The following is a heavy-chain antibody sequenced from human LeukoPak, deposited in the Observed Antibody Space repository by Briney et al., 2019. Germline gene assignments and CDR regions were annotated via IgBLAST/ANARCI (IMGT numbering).Heavy chain of an antibody. CDR2: INPNSGGT. CDR1: GYTFTGYY. Sequence: ASXKVSCKASGYTFTGYYMHWVRQAPGQGLEWMGWINPNSGGTNYAQKFQGRVTMTRDTSISTAYMELSRLRSDDTGVYYCASPLSYYDSSGYDYWGQGTLVTVSS. D-gene: IGHD3-22*01. J-gene: IGHJ4*02. CDR3: ASPLSYYDSSGYDY. V-gene: IGHV1-2*02.